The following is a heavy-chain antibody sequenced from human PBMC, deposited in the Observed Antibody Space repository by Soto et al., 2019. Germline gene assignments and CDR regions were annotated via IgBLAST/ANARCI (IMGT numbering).Heavy chain of an antibody. CDR1: GGSISSYY. Sequence: QVQLQESGPGLVKPSETLSLTCTVSGGSISSYYWSWIRQPPGKGLEWIGYIYYSGSTNYNPSLKSRVTISVDTSKNQFSLKLSSVTAADTAVYYCARDRWTYDAFDIWGQGTMVTVSS. CDR3: ARDRWTYDAFDI. V-gene: IGHV4-59*01. CDR2: IYYSGST. J-gene: IGHJ3*02.